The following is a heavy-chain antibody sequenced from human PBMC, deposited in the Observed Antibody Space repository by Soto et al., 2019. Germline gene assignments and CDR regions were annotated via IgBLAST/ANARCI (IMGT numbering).Heavy chain of an antibody. CDR1: GGSISSSNW. D-gene: IGHD4-17*01. CDR3: ARDVYGDYNGAGHFGL. CDR2: SYHSGST. V-gene: IGHV4-4*02. J-gene: IGHJ2*01. Sequence: QLQLQESGPGLVKPSGTLSLTCAVSGGSISSSNWWSWVRQPPGKGLEWIGESYHSGSTNYNPSLMERVTIAVDTSTNQSSVQLRSVTAVGTAVDYCARDVYGDYNGAGHFGLWGRGGLVTVSA.